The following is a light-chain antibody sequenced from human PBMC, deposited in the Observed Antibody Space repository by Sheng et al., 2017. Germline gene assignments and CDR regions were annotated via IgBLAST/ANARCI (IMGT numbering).Light chain of an antibody. CDR2: GNT. CDR1: SSNIGAGYD. CDR3: SSYEGSNNVYV. Sequence: QPVLTQPPSVSGAPGQRVTISCTGSSSNIGAGYDVHWYQQVAGTAPKLLIYGNTNRPSGVPDRFSGSKSGTSASLTVSGLQAEDEADYYCSSYEGSNNVYVFGTGTKVTVL. J-gene: IGLJ1*01. V-gene: IGLV1-40*01.